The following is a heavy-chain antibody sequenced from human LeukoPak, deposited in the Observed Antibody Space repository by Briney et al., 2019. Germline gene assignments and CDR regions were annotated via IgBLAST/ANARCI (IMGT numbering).Heavy chain of an antibody. CDR1: GFTFSSYG. CDR2: ISSSGSTI. V-gene: IGHV3-48*04. J-gene: IGHJ4*02. Sequence: GGSLRLSCAASGFTFSSYGMHWVRQAPGRGLEWVSYISSSGSTIYYADSVKGRFTISRDNAKNSLYLQMNSLRAEDTAVYYCARDLIRGVIPYWGQGTLVTVSS. CDR3: ARDLIRGVIPY. D-gene: IGHD3-10*01.